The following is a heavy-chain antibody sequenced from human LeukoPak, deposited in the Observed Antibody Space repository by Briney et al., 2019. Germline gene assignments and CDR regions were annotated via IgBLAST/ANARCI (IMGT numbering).Heavy chain of an antibody. CDR3: AKYQMISSYYYYYMDV. D-gene: IGHD2-2*01. CDR2: ISGSGGST. J-gene: IGHJ6*03. V-gene: IGHV3-23*01. CDR1: GFTFSSYA. Sequence: GGSLRLSCAASGFTFSSYAMSWVRQAPGKGLEWVSAISGSGGSTYYADSVKGRLTISRDNSKNTLYLQMNSLRAEDTAVYYCAKYQMISSYYYYYMDVWGKGTTVTVSS.